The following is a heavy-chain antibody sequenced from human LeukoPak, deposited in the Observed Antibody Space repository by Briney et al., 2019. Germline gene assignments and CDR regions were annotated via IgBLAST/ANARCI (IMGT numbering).Heavy chain of an antibody. CDR3: AKGEGLHAEIDY. CDR2: ISSSSSYI. J-gene: IGHJ4*02. CDR1: GFTFSSYS. V-gene: IGHV3-21*04. Sequence: GGSLRLSCAASGFTFSSYSMNWVRQAPGKGLEWVSSISSSSSYIYYADSVKGRFTISRDNAKNTLYLQMNSLRAEDTAVYYCAKGEGLHAEIDYWGQGTLVTVSS.